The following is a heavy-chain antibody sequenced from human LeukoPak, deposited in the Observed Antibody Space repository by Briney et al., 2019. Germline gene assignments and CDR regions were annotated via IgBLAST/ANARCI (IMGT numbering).Heavy chain of an antibody. J-gene: IGHJ5*02. CDR3: TRDSGTYNWFDP. CDR1: GFTFSGSA. V-gene: IGHV3-73*01. CDR2: IDKKDKGYATAT. D-gene: IGHD1-26*01. Sequence: GGSLRLSCAASGFTFSGSAIHWVRQSSGKGLEWVGQIDKKDKGYATATAYAASVKGRFTISRDDSTNTAYLQMKSLKTEDTALYYCTRDSGTYNWFDPWGQGTLVAVSS.